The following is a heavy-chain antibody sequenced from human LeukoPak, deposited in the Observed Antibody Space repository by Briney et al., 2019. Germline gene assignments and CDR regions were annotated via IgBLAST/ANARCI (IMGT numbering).Heavy chain of an antibody. CDR1: GVSISSSSYY. D-gene: IGHD3-3*01. Sequence: SETLSLTCTVSGVSISSSSYYWGRLRQPPGKGREWIGSIYCSRSTYYNPSLKSRVTISVDTSKNQFSLKLSSVTAADTAVYYCAILTYYDFWSGQVYYFDYWGQGTLVTVSS. CDR3: AILTYYDFWSGQVYYFDY. V-gene: IGHV4-39*01. CDR2: IYCSRST. J-gene: IGHJ4*02.